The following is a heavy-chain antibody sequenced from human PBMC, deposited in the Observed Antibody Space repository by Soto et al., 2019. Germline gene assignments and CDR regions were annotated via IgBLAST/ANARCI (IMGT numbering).Heavy chain of an antibody. CDR3: AGRLTTAASLDY. V-gene: IGHV3-53*01. CDR2: VHGGGST. CDR1: GFTVSNNH. J-gene: IGHJ4*02. Sequence: VQLVESGGGLIQPGGSLRLSCAASGFTVSNNHMTWVRQAAGKGLELVSFVHGGGSTSYADSVKGRFTISRDNSKNTLDLPMDSLRAEDTAIYYCAGRLTTAASLDYWGRGTLVTVSS. D-gene: IGHD3-16*01.